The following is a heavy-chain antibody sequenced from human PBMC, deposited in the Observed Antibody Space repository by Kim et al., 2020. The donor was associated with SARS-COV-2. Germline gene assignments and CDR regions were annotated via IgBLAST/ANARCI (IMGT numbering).Heavy chain of an antibody. Sequence: GGSLRLSCAASGFTFSSYSMNWVRQAPGKGLEWVSSISSSSSYIYYADSVKGRFTISRDNAKNSLYLQMNSLRAEDTAVYYCARESPPSLGFSYSSSWLHYGMDVWGQGTTVTVSS. J-gene: IGHJ6*02. V-gene: IGHV3-21*04. D-gene: IGHD6-13*01. CDR3: ARESPPSLGFSYSSSWLHYGMDV. CDR1: GFTFSSYS. CDR2: ISSSSSYI.